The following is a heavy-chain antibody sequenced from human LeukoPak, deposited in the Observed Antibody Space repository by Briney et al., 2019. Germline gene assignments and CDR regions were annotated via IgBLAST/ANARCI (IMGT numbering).Heavy chain of an antibody. J-gene: IGHJ5*02. CDR1: GFGFSSHW. CDR3: ARDPSVNNAIGYNWFNH. D-gene: IGHD2/OR15-2a*01. V-gene: IGHV3-74*01. CDR2: SNSDGSVR. Sequence: GGSLRLSCAASGFGFSSHWLHWVRQAPGKGLVWVSRSNSDGSVRNYADSVEGRFIISRDNAKNTLYLQMNNLGVEDTAVYFCARDPSVNNAIGYNWFNHWGQGALVTVSS.